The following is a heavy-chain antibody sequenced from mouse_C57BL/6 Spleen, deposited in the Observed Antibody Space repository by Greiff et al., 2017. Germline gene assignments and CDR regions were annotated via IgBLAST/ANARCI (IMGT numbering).Heavy chain of an antibody. Sequence: VQLQQPGAELVMPGASVKLSCKASGYTFTSYWMHWVKQRPGQGLEWIGKIDPSDSYTNYNQKFKGKSTVAVDKSSSTAYMQLSSLTSDDSAVYYCSISSCYPAYWGQGTLVTVSA. D-gene: IGHD3-2*02. CDR1: GYTFTSYW. CDR3: SISSCYPAY. CDR2: IDPSDSYT. J-gene: IGHJ3*01. V-gene: IGHV1-69*01.